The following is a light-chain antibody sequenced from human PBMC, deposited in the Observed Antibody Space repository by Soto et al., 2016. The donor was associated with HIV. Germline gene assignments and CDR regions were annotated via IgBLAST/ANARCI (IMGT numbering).Light chain of an antibody. CDR2: KAS. J-gene: IGKJ1*01. V-gene: IGKV1-5*03. CDR3: QQYNSYWT. CDR1: HNIGTW. Sequence: DIQMTQSPSTLSASVGDRVTITCRASHNIGTWVAWYQQKPGKAPNLLIYKASSLESGVPSRFSGSGSGTEFTLTISSLQPDDFATYFCQQYNSYWTFGQGTKVEIK.